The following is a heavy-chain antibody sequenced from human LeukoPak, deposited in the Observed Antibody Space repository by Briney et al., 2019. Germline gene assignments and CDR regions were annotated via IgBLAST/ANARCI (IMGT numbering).Heavy chain of an antibody. D-gene: IGHD3-9*01. CDR3: ARDCCYDILTGYFYYYYGMDV. CDR1: GFTFSSYS. CDR2: ISSSSSYI. J-gene: IGHJ6*02. Sequence: GGSLRLSCAASGFTFSSYSMNWVRQAPGKGLEWVSSISSSSSYIYYADSVKGRFTISRDNAKNSLYLQMNSLRAEDTAVYYCARDCCYDILTGYFYYYYGMDVWGQGTTVTVSS. V-gene: IGHV3-21*01.